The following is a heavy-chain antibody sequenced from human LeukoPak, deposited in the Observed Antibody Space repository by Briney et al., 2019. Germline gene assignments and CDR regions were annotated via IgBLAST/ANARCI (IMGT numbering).Heavy chain of an antibody. J-gene: IGHJ4*02. CDR1: GFTFSSYS. V-gene: IGHV3-21*01. CDR3: AKVREINVVAYYFDY. CDR2: ISSSSSYI. D-gene: IGHD2-15*01. Sequence: GGSLRLSCAASGFTFSSYSMNWVRQAPGKGLEWVSSISSSSSYIYYADSVKGRFTISRDNAKNSLYLQMNSLRAEDTAVYYCAKVREINVVAYYFDYWGQGTLVTVSS.